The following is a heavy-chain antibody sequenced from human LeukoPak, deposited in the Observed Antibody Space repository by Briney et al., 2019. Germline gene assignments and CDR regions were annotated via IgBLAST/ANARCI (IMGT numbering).Heavy chain of an antibody. CDR1: GGSFSGYY. CDR2: INHSGST. Sequence: PSETLSLTCAVYGGSFSGYYWSWIRQPPGKGLEWIGEINHSGSTNYNPSLKSRVTISVDTSKNQFYLKLSSVTAADTAVYYCARAGSEYSYGIADYWGQGTLVSVSS. J-gene: IGHJ4*02. V-gene: IGHV4-34*01. CDR3: ARAGSEYSYGIADY. D-gene: IGHD5-18*01.